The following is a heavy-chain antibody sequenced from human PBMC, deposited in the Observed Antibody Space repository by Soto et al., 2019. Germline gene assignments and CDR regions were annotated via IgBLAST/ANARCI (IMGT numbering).Heavy chain of an antibody. CDR2: IYHSGST. J-gene: IGHJ4*02. CDR1: GGSISSSNW. V-gene: IGHV4-4*02. D-gene: IGHD6-6*01. CDR3: ARSFSSSSYFDY. Sequence: SETLSLTCAASGGSISSSNWWCWVRQPPGKGLEWIGEIYHSGSTNYNPSLKSRVTISGDNSKNQFSLKLSSVTAADTAVYDCARSFSSSSYFDYWGQGTLVTVSS.